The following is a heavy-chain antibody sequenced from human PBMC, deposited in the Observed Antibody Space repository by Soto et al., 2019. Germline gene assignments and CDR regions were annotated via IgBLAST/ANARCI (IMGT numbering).Heavy chain of an antibody. V-gene: IGHV4-30-4*08. J-gene: IGHJ5*02. CDR1: GGSISSGGCY. CDR2: IYYSGST. Sequence: SEPLCLPCSVSGGSISSGGCYWSWIRQHPGKGQKWIGYIYYSGSTYYNPSLKSRVTISVDTSKNQFSLKLSSVTAADTAVYYCASGEYSSFGFRFDPWGQGTLLTVSS. D-gene: IGHD6-6*01. CDR3: ASGEYSSFGFRFDP.